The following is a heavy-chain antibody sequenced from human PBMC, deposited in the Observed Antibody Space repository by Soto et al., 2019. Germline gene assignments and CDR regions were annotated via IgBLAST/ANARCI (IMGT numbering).Heavy chain of an antibody. CDR1: GGSFSGYY. J-gene: IGHJ5*02. V-gene: IGHV4-34*01. CDR3: ARGLRRVWQQLVPGANWFDP. Sequence: TSETLSLTCAVYGGSFSGYYWSWIRQPPGKGLEWIGEINHSGSTNYNPSLKSRVTISVDTSKNQFSLKLSSVTAADTAVYYCARGLRRVWQQLVPGANWFDPWGQGTLVTVPS. D-gene: IGHD6-13*01. CDR2: INHSGST.